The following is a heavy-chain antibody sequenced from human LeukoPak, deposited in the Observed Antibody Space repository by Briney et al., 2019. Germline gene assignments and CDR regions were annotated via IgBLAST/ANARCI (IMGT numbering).Heavy chain of an antibody. CDR1: GGSISSYY. V-gene: IGHV4-59*08. D-gene: IGHD3-22*01. CDR2: IYYSGST. J-gene: IGHJ4*02. CDR3: ARYYYDSSGYYLGY. Sequence: SETLSLTCTVSGGSISSYYWSWIRQPPGKRLEWIGYIYYSGSTNYNPSLKSRVTISVDTSKNQFSLKLSSVTAADTAVYYCARYYYDSSGYYLGYWGQGTLVTVSS.